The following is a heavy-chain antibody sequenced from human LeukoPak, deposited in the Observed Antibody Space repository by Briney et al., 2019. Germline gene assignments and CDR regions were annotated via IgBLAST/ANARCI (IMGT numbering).Heavy chain of an antibody. CDR2: INHSGST. Sequence: SETLSLTCAVYCGSPSGYYWSWIRHPPAKGLEWIGEINHSGSTNYNPSLKSRVTISVDTSKNQFSLKLSSVTAADTAVYYCARVGYSYGRARGPWGQGTLVTVSS. CDR3: ARVGYSYGRARGP. CDR1: CGSPSGYY. D-gene: IGHD5-18*01. V-gene: IGHV4-34*01. J-gene: IGHJ5*02.